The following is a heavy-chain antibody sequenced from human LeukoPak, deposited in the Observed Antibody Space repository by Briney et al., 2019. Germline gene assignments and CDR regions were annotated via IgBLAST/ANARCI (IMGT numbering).Heavy chain of an antibody. V-gene: IGHV4-34*01. J-gene: IGHJ4*02. Sequence: SETLSLTCTVSGGSISGYYWSWIRQPPGKGLEWIGEINHSGSTNYNPSLKSRVTISVDTSKNQFSLKLSSVTAADTAVYYCARIARLAGTFYFDYWGQGTLVTVSS. CDR2: INHSGST. CDR3: ARIARLAGTFYFDY. D-gene: IGHD6-19*01. CDR1: GGSISGYY.